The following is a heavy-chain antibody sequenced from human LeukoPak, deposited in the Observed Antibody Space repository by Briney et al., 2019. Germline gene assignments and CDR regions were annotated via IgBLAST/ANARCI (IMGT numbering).Heavy chain of an antibody. Sequence: SETLSLTCAVYGGSFSGYYWSWIRQPPGKGLEWIGEINHSGSTNYNPPLKSRVTISVDTSKNQFSLKLSSVTAADTAVYYCARDSSGYHAIDYWGQGTLVTVSS. CDR3: ARDSSGYHAIDY. D-gene: IGHD3-22*01. CDR2: INHSGST. CDR1: GGSFSGYY. J-gene: IGHJ4*02. V-gene: IGHV4-34*01.